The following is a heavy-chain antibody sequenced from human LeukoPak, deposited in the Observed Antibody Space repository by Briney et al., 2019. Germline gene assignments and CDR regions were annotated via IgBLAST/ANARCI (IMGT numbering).Heavy chain of an antibody. CDR3: ARGLITGAAGTYYYYYGMDV. CDR2: ISNSGGST. J-gene: IGHJ6*02. V-gene: IGHV3-64*01. D-gene: IGHD6-13*01. Sequence: PGGSLRLSCVASGFIFSRYGMHWVRQAPGKGLEYVSAISNSGGSTYYANSVKGRFTISRDNSKNTLYLQMGSLRGEDMAVYYCARGLITGAAGTYYYYYGMDVWGQGTTVTVSS. CDR1: GFIFSRYG.